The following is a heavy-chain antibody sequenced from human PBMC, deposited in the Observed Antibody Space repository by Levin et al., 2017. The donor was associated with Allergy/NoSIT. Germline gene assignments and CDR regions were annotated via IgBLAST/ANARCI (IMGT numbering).Heavy chain of an antibody. D-gene: IGHD6-19*01. CDR3: AKDTQWLRFDAFDI. J-gene: IGHJ3*02. V-gene: IGHV3-9*01. CDR2: ISWNSGSI. Sequence: SCAASGFTFDDYAMHWVRQAPGKGLEWVSGISWNSGSIGYADSVKGRFTISRDNAKNSLYLQMNSLRAEDTALYYCAKDTQWLRFDAFDIWGQGTMVTVSS. CDR1: GFTFDDYA.